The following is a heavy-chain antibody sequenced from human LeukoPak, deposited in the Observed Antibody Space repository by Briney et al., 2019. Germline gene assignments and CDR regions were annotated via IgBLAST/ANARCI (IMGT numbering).Heavy chain of an antibody. CDR3: ARDNGLRFFDY. Sequence: SETLSLTCTVSGGSISSGDYYWSWIRQPPGKGLEWIGYIYYTGSTYYNPSLKSRVTISVDTSKNQFSLKLSSVTAADTAVYYCARDNGLRFFDYWGQGTLVTVSS. D-gene: IGHD3-3*01. CDR2: IYYTGST. CDR1: GGSISSGDYY. J-gene: IGHJ4*02. V-gene: IGHV4-30-4*08.